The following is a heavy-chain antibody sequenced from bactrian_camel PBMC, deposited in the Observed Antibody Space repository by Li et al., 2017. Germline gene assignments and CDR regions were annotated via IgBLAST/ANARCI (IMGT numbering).Heavy chain of an antibody. Sequence: HVQLVESGGGSVQVGGSLRLSCVASGDTISRYCMGWFRQIPDKEREGVAAFRVGDTYYADSVKSRFTISRDNAESTLYLQMDSLKLEDTAMYYCAVDRVRCLLSKRDIMGGYTYSGQGTQVTVS. CDR3: AVDRVRCLLSKRDIMGGYTY. CDR1: GDTISRYC. D-gene: IGHD3*01. V-gene: IGHV3S55*01. J-gene: IGHJ4*01. CDR2: FRVGDT.